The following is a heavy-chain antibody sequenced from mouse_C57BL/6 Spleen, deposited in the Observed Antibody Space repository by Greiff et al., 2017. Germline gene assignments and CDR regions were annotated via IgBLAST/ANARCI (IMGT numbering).Heavy chain of an antibody. D-gene: IGHD1-1*01. J-gene: IGHJ2*01. Sequence: QVQLQQSGPELVKPGASVTISCTASGYAFSSSWMNWVKQRPGKGLEWIGRIYPGDGDTNYNGKLKGKATLTADKSSSTAYMQLSSLTSEDSAVYFCASNYYGSSYGDYWGQGTTLTVSS. CDR1: GYAFSSSW. CDR2: IYPGDGDT. V-gene: IGHV1-82*01. CDR3: ASNYYGSSYGDY.